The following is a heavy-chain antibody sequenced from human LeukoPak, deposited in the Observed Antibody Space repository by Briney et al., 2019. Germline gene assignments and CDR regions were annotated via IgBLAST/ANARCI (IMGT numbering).Heavy chain of an antibody. J-gene: IGHJ4*02. CDR3: ARETLTILGI. CDR2: IYYSGST. V-gene: IGHV4-59*01. CDR1: GGSISSYY. D-gene: IGHD3-3*01. Sequence: PSETLSLTCTVSGGSISSYYWSWIRQPPGKGLEWIGYIYYSGSTNYNPSLKSRVTISVDTSRNQFSLKLSSVTAADTAVYYCARETLTILGIWGQGTLVTVSS.